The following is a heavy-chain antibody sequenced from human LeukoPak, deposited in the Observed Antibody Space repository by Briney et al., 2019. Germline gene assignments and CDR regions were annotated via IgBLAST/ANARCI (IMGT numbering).Heavy chain of an antibody. D-gene: IGHD1-20*01. Sequence: GGSLRLACAASGFSFNTYSMNWVRQAPGKGLEWVAGINEDGSAKYYMDSVKGRFTISRDNAKNSMDLQMNSLRAEDTAVYYCARGRNNFRYWGQGTLVTVSS. V-gene: IGHV3-7*01. CDR1: GFSFNTYS. J-gene: IGHJ4*02. CDR3: ARGRNNFRY. CDR2: INEDGSAK.